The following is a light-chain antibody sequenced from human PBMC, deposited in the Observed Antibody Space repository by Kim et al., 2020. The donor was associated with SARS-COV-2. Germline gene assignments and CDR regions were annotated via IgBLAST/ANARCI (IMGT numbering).Light chain of an antibody. CDR1: QDISNY. J-gene: IGKJ1*01. CDR2: AAS. V-gene: IGKV1-27*01. CDR3: QKYNAAPWT. Sequence: DIQMTQSPSSLSASVGDRVTITCRASQDISNYVVWYQQKPGKVRKVLIYAASALHSGVPSRFSGGGFGTDFTLTISSLQPEDVATYYCQKYNAAPWTFGQGTKVEI.